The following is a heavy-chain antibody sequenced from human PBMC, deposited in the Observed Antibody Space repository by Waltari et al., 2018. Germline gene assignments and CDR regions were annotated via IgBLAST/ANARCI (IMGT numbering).Heavy chain of an antibody. V-gene: IGHV3-7*04. CDR3: ARARSSLVFFDY. Sequence: EVQLVESGGGLVQPGGSLRLSCAASGFTFSSYWMSWVRQAPGKGLEWGAKIKQEGSGKYYGDSVKGRFTISRDNAKNSLYLKMNSLGAEDTAVYYCARARSSLVFFDYWGQGTLVTVSS. CDR1: GFTFSSYW. J-gene: IGHJ4*02. D-gene: IGHD6-13*01. CDR2: IKQEGSGK.